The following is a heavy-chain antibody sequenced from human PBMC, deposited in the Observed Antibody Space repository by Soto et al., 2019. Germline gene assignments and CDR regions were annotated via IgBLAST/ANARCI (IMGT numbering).Heavy chain of an antibody. CDR3: ASGIVLMVYAIDY. V-gene: IGHV4-59*08. D-gene: IGHD2-8*01. CDR1: GGSTRNYF. J-gene: IGHJ4*02. CDR2: IYYSGST. Sequence: PSETLSLTCTVSGGSTRNYFWSWIRQPPGKGLEWIGYIYYSGSTYYNPSLKSRVTISVDTSKNQFSLKLSSVTAADTAVYYCASGIVLMVYAIDYWGQGTLVTVSS.